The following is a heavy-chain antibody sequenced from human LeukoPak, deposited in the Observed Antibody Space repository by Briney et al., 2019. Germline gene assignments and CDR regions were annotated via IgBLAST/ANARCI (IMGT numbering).Heavy chain of an antibody. J-gene: IGHJ5*02. V-gene: IGHV3-74*01. CDR3: ARDVPHNWFDT. Sequence: GGSLRLSCAASGITFGNNWMHWVRQAPGHGLGWMSRINSDVGGAIYAESVKGRFTVSRDNAKNTLYLQMTSLRAEDTAVYYCARDVPHNWFDTWGQGTLVTVSS. CDR1: GITFGNNW. CDR2: INSDVGGA.